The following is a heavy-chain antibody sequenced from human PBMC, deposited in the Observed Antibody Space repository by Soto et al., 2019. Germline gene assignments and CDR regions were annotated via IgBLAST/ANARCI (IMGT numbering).Heavy chain of an antibody. J-gene: IGHJ4*02. D-gene: IGHD3-10*01. Sequence: QVQLQESGPGLVKPSETLSLTCTVSGGSISSYYWSWIRQPPGKGLEWIGYIYYSGSTNYNPSLKSRVTISVDTSKNQFSLKLSSVTAADTAVHYCARGGGSGILWGQGTLVTVSS. V-gene: IGHV4-59*01. CDR2: IYYSGST. CDR1: GGSISSYY. CDR3: ARGGGSGIL.